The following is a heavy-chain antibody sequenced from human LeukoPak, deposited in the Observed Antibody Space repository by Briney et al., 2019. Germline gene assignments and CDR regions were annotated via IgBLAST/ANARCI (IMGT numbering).Heavy chain of an antibody. J-gene: IGHJ4*02. Sequence: SQTLSLTCTVSGGSINSGSFYWHWIRQPAGKGLEWIGLIYTSGSTNYNPSLQSRLTISLDTSKNQFSLKLSSVTAADTAVYYCARGYSLWGQGTLVTVSS. D-gene: IGHD1-14*01. CDR3: ARGYSL. V-gene: IGHV4-61*02. CDR1: GGSINSGSFY. CDR2: IYTSGST.